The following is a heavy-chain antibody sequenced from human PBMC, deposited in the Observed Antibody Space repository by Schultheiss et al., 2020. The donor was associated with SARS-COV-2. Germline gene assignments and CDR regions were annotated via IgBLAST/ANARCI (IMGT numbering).Heavy chain of an antibody. CDR1: GGSISGYY. D-gene: IGHD6-13*01. J-gene: IGHJ4*02. CDR2: INHSGST. Sequence: SETLSLTCTVSGGSISGYYWSWIRQPPGKGLEWIGEINHSGSTNYNPSLKSRVTISVDTSKNQFSLKLSSVTAADTAVYYCACYSSSWYNYWGQGTLVTVSS. V-gene: IGHV4-34*01. CDR3: ACYSSSWYNY.